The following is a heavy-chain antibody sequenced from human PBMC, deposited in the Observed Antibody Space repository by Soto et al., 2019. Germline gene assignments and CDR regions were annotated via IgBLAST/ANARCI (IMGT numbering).Heavy chain of an antibody. Sequence: GGSLRLSCAASGFTFSDYYMSWIRQAPGKGLEWVSYISSGGGSIYHADSVKGRFTISRDSAIDSLYLQMNSLRADDTAVYYCATPGPRGYSYGPPLIWGQGTLVTVSS. CDR2: ISSGGGSI. D-gene: IGHD5-18*01. V-gene: IGHV3-11*01. CDR1: GFTFSDYY. J-gene: IGHJ4*02. CDR3: ATPGPRGYSYGPPLI.